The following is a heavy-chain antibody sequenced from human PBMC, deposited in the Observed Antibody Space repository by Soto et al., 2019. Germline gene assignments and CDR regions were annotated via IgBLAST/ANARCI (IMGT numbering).Heavy chain of an antibody. J-gene: IGHJ4*02. Sequence: SETLSLTCAVYGGSFSGYYWTWIRQPPGTGLEWIGEINHSGSTNYNPSLKSRVTISVDTSKNQFSLKLTSVTAADTAVYYCATIDSSGYPGYWGQGTLVTVSS. V-gene: IGHV4-34*01. CDR1: GGSFSGYY. D-gene: IGHD3-22*01. CDR2: INHSGST. CDR3: ATIDSSGYPGY.